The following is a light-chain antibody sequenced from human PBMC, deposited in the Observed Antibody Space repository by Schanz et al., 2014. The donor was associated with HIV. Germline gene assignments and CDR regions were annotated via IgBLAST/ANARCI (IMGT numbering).Light chain of an antibody. J-gene: IGLJ2*01. CDR1: SSDVGGYNY. CDR2: DVS. Sequence: QSALTQPASVSGTPGQSITISCTGSSSDVGGYNYVSWYQQHPDKAPKLMIYDVSNRPSGVSNRFSGSKSGNTASLTISGLQSDDEGDYYCTSYTTTRTVAFGGGTKLTVL. CDR3: TSYTTTRTVA. V-gene: IGLV2-14*03.